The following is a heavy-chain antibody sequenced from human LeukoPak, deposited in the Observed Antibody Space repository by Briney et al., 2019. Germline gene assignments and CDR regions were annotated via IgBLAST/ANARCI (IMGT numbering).Heavy chain of an antibody. CDR1: GFTVSSNY. Sequence: TGGSLRLSCAASGFTVSSNYMSWARQAPGKGLEWVSVIYSGGSTYYADSVKGRFTISRDNSKNTLYLQMNSLRAEDTAVYYCARDISSGYYDAFDIWGQGTMVIVSS. CDR2: IYSGGST. V-gene: IGHV3-66*01. D-gene: IGHD3-22*01. J-gene: IGHJ3*02. CDR3: ARDISSGYYDAFDI.